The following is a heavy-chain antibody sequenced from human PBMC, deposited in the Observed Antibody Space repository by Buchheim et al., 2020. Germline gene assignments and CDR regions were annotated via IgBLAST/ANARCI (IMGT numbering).Heavy chain of an antibody. CDR1: GGSFSGYY. CDR2: INHSGST. D-gene: IGHD3-22*01. J-gene: IGHJ4*02. V-gene: IGHV4-34*01. CDR3: ARMVNSRDSFDDYDSSGYLPNDY. Sequence: QVQLQQWGAGLLKPSETLSLTCAVYGGSFSGYYWSWIRQPPGKGLEWIGEINHSGSTNYNPSLKSRVTISVDTPKNQFSLKLSSVTAADTAVYYCARMVNSRDSFDDYDSSGYLPNDYWGQGTL.